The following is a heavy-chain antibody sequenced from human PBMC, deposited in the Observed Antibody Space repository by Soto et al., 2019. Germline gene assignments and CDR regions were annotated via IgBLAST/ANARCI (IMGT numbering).Heavy chain of an antibody. D-gene: IGHD5-12*01. Sequence: QVQLVQSGAEVKKPGSSVKVSCKASGGTFSSYTISWVRQAPGQGLEWMGRIIPILGIANYAKKFQGRVTITADKSTSTAYMELSSLRSEDTAVYYCARDRGRSGYESSVAGGWGQGTLVTVSS. V-gene: IGHV1-69*08. CDR1: GGTFSSYT. J-gene: IGHJ4*02. CDR2: IIPILGIA. CDR3: ARDRGRSGYESSVAGG.